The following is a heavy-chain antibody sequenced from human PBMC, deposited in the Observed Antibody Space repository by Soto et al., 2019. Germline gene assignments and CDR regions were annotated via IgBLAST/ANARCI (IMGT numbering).Heavy chain of an antibody. Sequence: AGGSLRLACAASGFTFSSYAMSWVRQAPGKGLEWVSAISGSGGSTYYADSVKGRFTISRDNSKNTLYLQMNSLRAEDTAVYYCAKDTAAARPGWYFDLWGRGTLVTVSS. J-gene: IGHJ2*01. D-gene: IGHD6-6*01. CDR2: ISGSGGST. V-gene: IGHV3-23*01. CDR1: GFTFSSYA. CDR3: AKDTAAARPGWYFDL.